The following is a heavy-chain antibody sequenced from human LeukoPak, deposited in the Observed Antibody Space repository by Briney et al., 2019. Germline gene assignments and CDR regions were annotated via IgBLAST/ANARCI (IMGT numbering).Heavy chain of an antibody. V-gene: IGHV3-30*18. CDR3: AKDLWSSGYYSGFDY. D-gene: IGHD3-22*01. CDR2: ISYDGSNK. CDR1: GFTFSSYG. J-gene: IGHJ4*02. Sequence: GGSLRLSCAASGFTFSSYGMHWVRQAPGKGLEWVAVISYDGSNKYYADSVKGRFTISRDNSKNTLYLQMNSLRAEDTAVYYCAKDLWSSGYYSGFDYWGQGTLVTVSS.